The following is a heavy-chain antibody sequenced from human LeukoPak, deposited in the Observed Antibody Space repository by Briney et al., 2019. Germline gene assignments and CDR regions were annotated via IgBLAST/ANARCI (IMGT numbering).Heavy chain of an antibody. CDR1: GFTFSGSD. CDR2: IRHSDSNT. V-gene: IGHV3-23*05. CDR3: AKRGNPTVGHHYLDV. Sequence: GGSLRLSCAASGFTFSGSDMSWVRQAQGTGLEWVSLIRHSDSNTYYADSVRGRFTISRDNSKNTLYLQMNSLSAEDTAVYYCAKRGNPTVGHHYLDVWGKGTTVSVSS. D-gene: IGHD1-1*01. J-gene: IGHJ6*03.